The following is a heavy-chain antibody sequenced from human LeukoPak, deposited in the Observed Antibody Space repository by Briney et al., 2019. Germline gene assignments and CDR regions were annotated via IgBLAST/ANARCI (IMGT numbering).Heavy chain of an antibody. CDR3: ASSDYDYYAMDV. CDR1: GGSVSSTTYY. CDR2: INYSGST. J-gene: IGHJ6*02. Sequence: PSETLSLTCTVSGGSVSSTTYYWSWIRQPPGKGLEWIASINYSGSTNYNPSLRSRVTISIDTSKNQFSLKLTSVTAADTAMYYCASSDYDYYAMDVWGQGTTVTVSS. V-gene: IGHV4-39*01. D-gene: IGHD6-6*01.